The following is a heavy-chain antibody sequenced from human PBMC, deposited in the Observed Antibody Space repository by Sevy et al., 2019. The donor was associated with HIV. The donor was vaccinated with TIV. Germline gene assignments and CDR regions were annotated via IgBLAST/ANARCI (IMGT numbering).Heavy chain of an antibody. CDR1: GFTFSSYS. Sequence: GGSLRLSCAASGFTFSSYSMSWVRQAPGKGLEWVSSISSSSSYIYYADSVKGRFTISRDNAKNSLYLQMNSLRAEDTAVYYCARDVTGYSYGYSTSFDYWGQGTLVTVSS. CDR3: ARDVTGYSYGYSTSFDY. V-gene: IGHV3-21*01. J-gene: IGHJ4*02. D-gene: IGHD5-18*01. CDR2: ISSSSSYI.